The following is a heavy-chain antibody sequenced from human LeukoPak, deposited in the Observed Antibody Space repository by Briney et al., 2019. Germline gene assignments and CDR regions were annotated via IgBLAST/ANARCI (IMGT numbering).Heavy chain of an antibody. CDR2: IYSGGST. V-gene: IGHV3-66*01. CDR3: VRGVVSAIGRDY. J-gene: IGHJ4*02. D-gene: IGHD2-21*02. Sequence: PGGSLRLSCAASGFTVSSNYMTWVRQAPGKGLEWVSAIYSGGSTFYADSVKGRFTISRDNSKNMLYLQMNSLRAEDTAVYYCVRGVVSAIGRDYWGQGILVTVSS. CDR1: GFTVSSNY.